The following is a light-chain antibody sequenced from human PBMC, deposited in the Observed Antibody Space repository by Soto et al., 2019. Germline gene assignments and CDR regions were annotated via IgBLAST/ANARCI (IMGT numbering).Light chain of an antibody. J-gene: IGKJ1*01. CDR3: QQYDNWPWT. V-gene: IGKV3-15*01. Sequence: IVITQSPATRSVSPGERATLSCRASQSVSSNLALYQQRPGQAPRLLIYGASARATGFPARFSASGSGTEFILTISSLQSEDFAVYYCQQYDNWPWTFGRGTKVDIK. CDR1: QSVSSN. CDR2: GAS.